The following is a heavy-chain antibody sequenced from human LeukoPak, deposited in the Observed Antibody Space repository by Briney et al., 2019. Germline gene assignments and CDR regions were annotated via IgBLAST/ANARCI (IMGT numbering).Heavy chain of an antibody. V-gene: IGHV1-69*04. CDR3: ARDLLDSSGYYSFWHFDL. Sequence: SVKVSCKASGGTFSSYAISWVRQAPGQGLEWMGRIIPILGIANYAQKFQGRVTITADKSTSTAYMELSSLRSGDTAVYYCARDLLDSSGYYSFWHFDLWGRGTLVTVSS. J-gene: IGHJ2*01. CDR2: IIPILGIA. D-gene: IGHD3-22*01. CDR1: GGTFSSYA.